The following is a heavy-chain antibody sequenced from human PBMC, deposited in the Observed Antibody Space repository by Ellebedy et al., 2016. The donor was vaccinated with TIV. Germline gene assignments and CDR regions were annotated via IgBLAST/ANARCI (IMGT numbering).Heavy chain of an antibody. CDR3: ACTSCYGDGMDV. CDR1: GYTFTSYD. D-gene: IGHD2-2*01. V-gene: IGHV1-8*01. J-gene: IGHJ6*02. CDR2: MNPNSGNT. Sequence: ASVKVSCXASGYTFTSYDINWVRQATGQGLEWMGWMNPNSGNTGYAQKFQGRVTMTRNTSISTAYMELSSLRSEDTAVYYCACTSCYGDGMDVWGQGTTVTVSS.